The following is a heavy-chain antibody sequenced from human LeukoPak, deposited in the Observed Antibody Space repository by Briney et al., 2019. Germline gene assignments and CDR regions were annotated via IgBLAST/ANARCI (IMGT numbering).Heavy chain of an antibody. Sequence: ASVKVSCKASGYTFTGYYMHWVRQAPGQGLEWMGWINPNSGGTNYAQKFQGRVTMTRDTSISTAYMELSRLRSDDTAVYYCARGQRERAAATLKPIDYWGQGTPVTVSS. CDR2: INPNSGGT. D-gene: IGHD6-13*01. CDR3: ARGQRERAAATLKPIDY. J-gene: IGHJ4*02. V-gene: IGHV1-2*02. CDR1: GYTFTGYY.